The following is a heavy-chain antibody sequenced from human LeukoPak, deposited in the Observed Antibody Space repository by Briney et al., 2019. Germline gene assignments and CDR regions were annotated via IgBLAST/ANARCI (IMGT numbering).Heavy chain of an antibody. D-gene: IGHD6-19*01. CDR3: AREAVAGVWYFDL. J-gene: IGHJ2*01. CDR2: ISSKSGTT. V-gene: IGHV1-18*01. CDR1: GYTFIRYR. Sequence: ASVMVSCKAAGYTFIRYRFSWVRQAPGQGLEWMGWISSKSGTTHYAQNVQGRLIMTTDTSTSTVYMELRSLRSDDTAVYYCAREAVAGVWYFDLWGRGTLVTVTS.